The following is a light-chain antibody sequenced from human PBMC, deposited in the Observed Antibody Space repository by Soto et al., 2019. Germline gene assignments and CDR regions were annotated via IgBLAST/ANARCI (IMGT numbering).Light chain of an antibody. CDR1: QGISSY. CDR3: QQRHRWPST. CDR2: DAS. V-gene: IGKV1-9*01. Sequence: DIQLTQSPSFLYASVGDRVTITCLASQGISSYLAWYHQKPGKAPKLLIFDASTLQSGVPSRFSGSGSWTEVTLSISSLQPEDFATYYCQQRHRWPSTFRQGTRLEIK. J-gene: IGKJ5*01.